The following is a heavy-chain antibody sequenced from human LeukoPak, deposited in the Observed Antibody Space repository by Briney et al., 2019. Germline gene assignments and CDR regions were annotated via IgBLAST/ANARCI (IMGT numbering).Heavy chain of an antibody. V-gene: IGHV4-38-2*01. J-gene: IGHJ4*02. CDR2: IYHSGST. CDR3: ATTAYCGGDCYMD. D-gene: IGHD2-21*01. CDR1: GYSISSGYY. Sequence: PSETLSLTCAVSGYSISSGYYWGWIRQPPGKGLEWIGSIYHSGSTYYNPSLKSRVTISVDTSKNRFSLKLSSVTAADTAVYYCATTAYCGGDCYMDWGQGTLVTVSS.